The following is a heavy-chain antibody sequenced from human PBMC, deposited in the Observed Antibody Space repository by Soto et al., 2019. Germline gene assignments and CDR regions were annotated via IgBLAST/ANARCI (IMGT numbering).Heavy chain of an antibody. CDR1: GGTFSSLA. D-gene: IGHD3-10*01. V-gene: IGHV1-69*06. J-gene: IGHJ4*02. Sequence: VQLVQSGAEVKKPGSSVKVSYKASGGTFSSLAISWVRQAPGQGLEWMGGLVPVFGTANYAQKFQDRVTITADKSTSTSYMELSSLRSEDTAVYYCARSPGVFDYWGQGTLVTVSS. CDR3: ARSPGVFDY. CDR2: LVPVFGTA.